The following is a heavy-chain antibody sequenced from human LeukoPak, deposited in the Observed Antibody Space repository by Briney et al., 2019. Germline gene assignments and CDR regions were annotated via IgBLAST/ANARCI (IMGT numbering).Heavy chain of an antibody. J-gene: IGHJ6*02. D-gene: IGHD3-3*01. CDR3: ARPSGYLSSYYYYGMYV. CDR1: GFTFSSYW. Sequence: QSGGSLRLSCAASGFTFSSYWMNWARQAPGKGLEWVAVISIDGTNKYFADSVKGRFTISRDNSKNTLFLQMHNLRTEDTAVYYCARPSGYLSSYYYYGMYVWGQGTTVTVS. CDR2: ISIDGTNK. V-gene: IGHV3-30-3*01.